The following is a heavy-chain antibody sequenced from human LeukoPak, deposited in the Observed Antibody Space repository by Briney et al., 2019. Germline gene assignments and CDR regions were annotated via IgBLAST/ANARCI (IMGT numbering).Heavy chain of an antibody. J-gene: IGHJ4*02. Sequence: PGGSLTLSCAASGFTFSSYAMSWVRQAPGKGPEWVSTITGSGGSTFYADSVKGRFTISRDNSKNTLDLQMNSLRVEDTAVYYCAKGFFGSSNYYFEYWGQGTLVTVSS. CDR2: ITGSGGST. D-gene: IGHD6-13*01. CDR3: AKGFFGSSNYYFEY. V-gene: IGHV3-23*01. CDR1: GFTFSSYA.